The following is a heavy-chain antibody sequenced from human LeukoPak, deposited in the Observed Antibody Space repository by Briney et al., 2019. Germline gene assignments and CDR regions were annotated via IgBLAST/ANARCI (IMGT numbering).Heavy chain of an antibody. CDR3: ARDLTGTGDY. CDR1: GFTYSDYY. V-gene: IGHV3-11*01. J-gene: IGHJ4*02. CDR2: ISSSGSNI. Sequence: GGSLRLSCAASGFTYSDYYMSWIRQATGKGREWGSSISSSGSNIYYADSVKGRFTISRDNAKTSLYLQMNSLRAEDTAVYYCARDLTGTGDYWGQGTLVTVSS. D-gene: IGHD1-1*01.